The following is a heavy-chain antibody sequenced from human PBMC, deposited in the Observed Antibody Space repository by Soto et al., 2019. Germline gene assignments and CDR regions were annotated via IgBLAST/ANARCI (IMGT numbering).Heavy chain of an antibody. Sequence: PGGSLRLSCAASGFTLSSYAMSWVRQAPGKGLEWVSTFSGTGGYTYYTGSVKGRFTISRDESKNTLFLHMNSLRAADTAVYYCARGQRALITYGPFDPWGQGTLVTVSS. CDR1: GFTLSSYA. CDR2: FSGTGGYT. J-gene: IGHJ5*02. D-gene: IGHD4-17*01. V-gene: IGHV3-23*01. CDR3: ARGQRALITYGPFDP.